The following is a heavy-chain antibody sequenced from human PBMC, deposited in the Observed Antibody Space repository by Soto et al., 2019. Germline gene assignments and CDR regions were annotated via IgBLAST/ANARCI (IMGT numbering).Heavy chain of an antibody. CDR2: ISNEGSIQ. Sequence: QVQLVESGGGVVQPGGSLRLSCAASGFSFSSYGIHWVRQAPGKGLEGGAVISNEGSIQYYADSVKGRFTISRDNSENTVFLQMNSLRGEDTAVYYCAKEGGTLGTSASYGFDYWGQGSRVTVSS. CDR1: GFSFSSYG. CDR3: AKEGGTLGTSASYGFDY. J-gene: IGHJ4*02. D-gene: IGHD3-16*01. V-gene: IGHV3-30*18.